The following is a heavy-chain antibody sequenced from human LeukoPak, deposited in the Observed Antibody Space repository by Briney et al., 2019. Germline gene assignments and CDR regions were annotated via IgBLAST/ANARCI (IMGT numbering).Heavy chain of an antibody. D-gene: IGHD3-22*01. CDR2: ISGSGSGGST. CDR3: ARDSLTMIVGRQKRGLDY. Sequence: GGSLRLSCAASGLTFSSYSMSWVRQAPGKGLEWVSNISGSGSGGSTYYVDSVKGRFTISRDNSKNTLYLQMNSLRAEDTAVYYCARDSLTMIVGRQKRGLDYWGQGTLVTASS. V-gene: IGHV3-23*01. J-gene: IGHJ4*02. CDR1: GLTFSSYS.